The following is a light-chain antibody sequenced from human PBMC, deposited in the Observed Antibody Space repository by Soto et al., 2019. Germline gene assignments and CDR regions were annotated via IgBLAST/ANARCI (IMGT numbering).Light chain of an antibody. Sequence: EIVMTQSPATLSVSPGERATLSCRASQSVSSNLAWYQQKPGQAPRLLIYDTSTRATGFPARFSGSGSGTEFTLTISSLQSEDFAVYYCQQYNDWPFTFGPGTKVDIK. V-gene: IGKV3-15*01. CDR1: QSVSSN. J-gene: IGKJ3*01. CDR3: QQYNDWPFT. CDR2: DTS.